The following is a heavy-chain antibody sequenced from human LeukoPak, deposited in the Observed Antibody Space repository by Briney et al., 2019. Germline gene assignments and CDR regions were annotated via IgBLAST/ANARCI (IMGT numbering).Heavy chain of an antibody. CDR3: ARDYARYYDILTGFLGGGFDP. V-gene: IGHV4-59*01. CDR1: GGSISSYY. J-gene: IGHJ5*02. CDR2: IYYSGST. D-gene: IGHD3-9*01. Sequence: SETLSLTCTVSGGSISSYYWSWIRQPPGKGLEWIGCIYYSGSTNYNPSLKSRVTISVDTSKNQFSLKLSSVTAADTAVYYCARDYARYYDILTGFLGGGFDPWGQGTLVTVSS.